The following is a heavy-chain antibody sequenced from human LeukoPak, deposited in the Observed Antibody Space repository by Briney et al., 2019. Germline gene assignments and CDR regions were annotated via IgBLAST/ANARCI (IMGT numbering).Heavy chain of an antibody. CDR1: RFTFSTYA. CDR3: ASSSTVAGTFWFDP. Sequence: GGSLRLSCAASRFTFSTYAMNWVRQTPGKGLEWVSSISSSSRYIYYADSVKGRFTISRDNAKNSLYLQMKGLRDEDTAVYYCASSSTVAGTFWFDPWGQGTRVTVSS. CDR2: ISSSSRYI. V-gene: IGHV3-21*01. D-gene: IGHD6-19*01. J-gene: IGHJ5*02.